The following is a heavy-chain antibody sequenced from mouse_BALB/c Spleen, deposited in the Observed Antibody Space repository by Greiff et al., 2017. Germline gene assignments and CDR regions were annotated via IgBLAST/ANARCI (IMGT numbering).Heavy chain of an antibody. J-gene: IGHJ4*01. CDR2: INPGSGGT. CDR1: GYAFTNYL. D-gene: IGHD2-10*02. Sequence: QVQLQQPGAELVKPGASVKLSCKASGYAFTNYLIEWVKQRPGQGLEWIGVINPGSGGTNYNEKFKGKATLTADKSSSTAYMQLSSLTSDDSAVYFCARKYGNYGAMDYWGQGTSVTVSS. CDR3: ARKYGNYGAMDY. V-gene: IGHV1-54*01.